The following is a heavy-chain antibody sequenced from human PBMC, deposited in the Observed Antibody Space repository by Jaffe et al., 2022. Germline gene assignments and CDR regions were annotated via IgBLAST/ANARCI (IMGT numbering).Heavy chain of an antibody. D-gene: IGHD2-15*01. Sequence: EVQLVESGGGLVQPGGSLKLSCAASGFTFSGSAMHWVRQASGKGLEWVGRIRSKANSYATAYAASVKGRFTISRDDSKNTAYLQMNSLKTEDTAVYYCSSYCSGGSCYSGYYYYYMDVWGKGTTVTVSS. CDR3: SSYCSGGSCYSGYYYYYMDV. CDR2: IRSKANSYAT. J-gene: IGHJ6*03. V-gene: IGHV3-73*02. CDR1: GFTFSGSA.